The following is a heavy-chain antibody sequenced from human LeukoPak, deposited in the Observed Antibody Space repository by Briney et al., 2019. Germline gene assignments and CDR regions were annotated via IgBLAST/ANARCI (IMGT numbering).Heavy chain of an antibody. V-gene: IGHV1-69*13. J-gene: IGHJ6*03. CDR3: ARQFSGSYHYYYYYYYMDV. CDR2: IIPIFGTA. Sequence: SVKVSCTASGGTFSSYAISWVRQAPGQGLEWMGGIIPIFGTANYAQKFQGRVTITADESTSTAYMELSSLRSEDTAVYYCARQFSGSYHYYYYYYYMDVWGKGTTVTISS. D-gene: IGHD3-10*01. CDR1: GGTFSSYA.